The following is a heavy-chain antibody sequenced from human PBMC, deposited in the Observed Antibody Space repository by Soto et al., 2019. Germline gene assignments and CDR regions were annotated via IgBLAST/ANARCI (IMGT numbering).Heavy chain of an antibody. CDR3: ARDLDYYDSSGPGAFDI. Sequence: QVQLVQSGAEVKKPGSSVKVSCTASGGTFSSYAISWVRQAPGQGLEWMGGIIPIFGTANYAQKFQGRVTITADESTSTAYMELSSLRSEDTAVYYCARDLDYYDSSGPGAFDIWGQGTMVTVSS. CDR1: GGTFSSYA. D-gene: IGHD3-22*01. CDR2: IIPIFGTA. J-gene: IGHJ3*02. V-gene: IGHV1-69*01.